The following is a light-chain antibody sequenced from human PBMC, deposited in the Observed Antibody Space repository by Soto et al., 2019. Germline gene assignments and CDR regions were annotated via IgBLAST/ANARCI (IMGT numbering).Light chain of an antibody. CDR2: DAS. CDR3: QQRTTWPLT. V-gene: IGKV3-11*01. CDR1: QSVSSY. J-gene: IGKJ4*01. Sequence: EIVLTQSPATLSLSPGERATLSCRASQSVSSYLAWYQQKPGQAPRLLIYDASSRATGIPARFTGSGSGTDLTLTITSLEPEDFAVYYCQQRTTWPLTFGGGTKLEIK.